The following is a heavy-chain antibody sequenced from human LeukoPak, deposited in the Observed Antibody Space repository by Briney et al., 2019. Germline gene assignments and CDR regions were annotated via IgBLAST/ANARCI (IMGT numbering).Heavy chain of an antibody. CDR1: GFTFDDYG. D-gene: IGHD3-10*01. Sequence: PGGSLRLSCATSGFTFDDYGMSWVRQAPGKGLEWVSDINWNGGSTGYADSVKGRFTISRDNAKNSLYLQMNSLRAEDTALYYCARKSASGNYPLDYWGQGTLVTVSS. CDR3: ARKSASGNYPLDY. CDR2: INWNGGST. J-gene: IGHJ4*02. V-gene: IGHV3-20*04.